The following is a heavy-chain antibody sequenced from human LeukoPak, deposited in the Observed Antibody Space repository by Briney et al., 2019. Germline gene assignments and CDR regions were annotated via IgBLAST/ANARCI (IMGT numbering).Heavy chain of an antibody. V-gene: IGHV3-21*01. Sequence: PGGSLRLSCAASGFTFSSYAMSWVRQAPGKGLEWVSSISGSSTYIYYADSVKGRFTISIDNAKNSLYLQLSSLRADDTAVYYCARAPPGSSIFAFDIWGQGTMVTVSS. CDR2: ISGSSTYI. D-gene: IGHD6-13*01. CDR3: ARAPPGSSIFAFDI. CDR1: GFTFSSYA. J-gene: IGHJ3*02.